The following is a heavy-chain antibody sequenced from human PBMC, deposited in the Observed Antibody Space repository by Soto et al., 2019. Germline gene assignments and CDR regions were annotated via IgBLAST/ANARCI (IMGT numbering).Heavy chain of an antibody. D-gene: IGHD3-16*01. CDR1: GCSFSAST. CDR2: VSTGTTYQ. V-gene: IGHV3-21*01. CDR3: VRGGEDITSPYGMDV. J-gene: IGHJ6*01. Sequence: EGRLVESGGGLVKPGGSLSLSCAASGCSFSASTLILVPPAPGKGLQWASSVSTGTTYQEYADSVKGRLTISSDDPNHLVVLQSESLGPEDTRVFYCVRGGEDITSPYGMDVWGQGTKVTVSS.